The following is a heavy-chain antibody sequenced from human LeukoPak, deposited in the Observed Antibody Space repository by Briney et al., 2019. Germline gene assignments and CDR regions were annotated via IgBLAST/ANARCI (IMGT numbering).Heavy chain of an antibody. D-gene: IGHD3-10*01. V-gene: IGHV1-18*01. CDR1: GYTFLTSG. CDR3: ARGYVSGSYTGIHT. CDR2: ISAYNSAYNGNT. Sequence: ASVNDSSEASGYTFLTSGIGGGRQAPGQGLEWMGWISAYNSAYNGNTHYAQKLQGRVTMTTDTSTNTGYMGLRSLRSDETAVYYCARGYVSGSYTGIHTWGGGSLVGVSS. J-gene: IGHJ5*02.